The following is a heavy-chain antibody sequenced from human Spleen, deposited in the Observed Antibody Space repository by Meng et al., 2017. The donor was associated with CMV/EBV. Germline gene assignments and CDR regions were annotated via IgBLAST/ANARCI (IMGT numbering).Heavy chain of an antibody. D-gene: IGHD2-15*01. V-gene: IGHV3-9*01. CDR1: GFAFDDYA. Sequence: SPKISCAASGFAFDDYAMHWVRQAPGKGLEWVSFITWNGIIIAYADSVKGRFTISRDNAKNSLFLQMHSLRAEDTALSYCGRGGKYSLDAFDLWGQGTMVTVSS. CDR2: ITWNGIII. J-gene: IGHJ3*01. CDR3: GRGGKYSLDAFDL.